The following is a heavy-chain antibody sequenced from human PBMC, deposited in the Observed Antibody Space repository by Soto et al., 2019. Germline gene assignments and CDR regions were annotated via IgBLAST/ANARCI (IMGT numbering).Heavy chain of an antibody. J-gene: IGHJ5*02. D-gene: IGHD3-10*01. CDR3: ARVMYYYGSGSYSTREDNWFDP. CDR2: IGTAGDT. CDR1: GFTFSSYD. V-gene: IGHV3-13*01. Sequence: PGGSLRLSCAASGFTFSSYDMHWVRQATGKGLEWVSAIGTAGDTYYPGSVKGRFTISRENAKNSLYLQMNSLRAEDTAVYYCARVMYYYGSGSYSTREDNWFDPWGQGTLVTVSS.